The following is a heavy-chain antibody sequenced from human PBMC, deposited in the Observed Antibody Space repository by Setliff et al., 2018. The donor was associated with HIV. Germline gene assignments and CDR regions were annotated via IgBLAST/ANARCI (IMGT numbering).Heavy chain of an antibody. CDR2: IIPIFETT. D-gene: IGHD3-10*01. CDR1: GGTFNNLA. CDR3: ARGQGVHFWVNDAFDI. V-gene: IGHV1-69*06. J-gene: IGHJ3*02. Sequence: ASVKVSCKASGGTFNNLAISWVRQAPGQGLEWLGGIIPIFETTNYAQKFQGRVTITADKSTSTIYMELSSLRSDDTAVYYCARGQGVHFWVNDAFDIWGQGTMVTVSS.